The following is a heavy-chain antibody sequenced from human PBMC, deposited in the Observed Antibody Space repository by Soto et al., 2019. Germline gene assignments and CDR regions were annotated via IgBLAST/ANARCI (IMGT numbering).Heavy chain of an antibody. CDR3: VRALRIEGSDCSSNSWPFRVVVG. V-gene: IGHV1-18*04. J-gene: IGHJ6*02. CDR1: GYTFTNYG. D-gene: IGHD2-2*01. CDR2: ISAYNGNT. Sequence: AVMVSCKDCGYTFTNYGIHSVRQSPGQGMEWMGGISAYNGNTNYAQKLQGRVTMTTDTSTSTAYMELRSLRSDDTAVYFCVRALRIEGSDCSSNSWPFRVVVGWG.